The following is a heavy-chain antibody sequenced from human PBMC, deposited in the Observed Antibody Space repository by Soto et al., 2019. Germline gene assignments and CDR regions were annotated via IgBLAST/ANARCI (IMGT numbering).Heavy chain of an antibody. CDR1: GGTFSSYA. CDR3: ARKYYYDSSGYYWLSAFDI. V-gene: IGHV1-69*05. CDR2: IVAIDDTS. D-gene: IGHD3-22*01. Sequence: SVKVSCKTSGGTFSSYAISWVRQAPGQGLEWMGGIVAIDDTSKYAQKLQDRVTMTTDASTSTVYMELRSLRSDDTAVYYCARKYYYDSSGYYWLSAFDIWGQGTMVTVSS. J-gene: IGHJ3*02.